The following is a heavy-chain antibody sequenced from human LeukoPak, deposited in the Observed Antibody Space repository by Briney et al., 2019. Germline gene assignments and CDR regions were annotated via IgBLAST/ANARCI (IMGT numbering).Heavy chain of an antibody. CDR2: IYTSGST. J-gene: IGHJ4*02. D-gene: IGHD3-22*01. CDR3: ARDRYYYDSSGHPGDY. CDR1: GGSISSYY. Sequence: SKTLSLTCTVSGGSISSYYWSWIRQPAGKGLEWIGRIYTSGSTNYNPSLKSRVTMSVDTSKNQFSLKLSSVTAADTAVYYCARDRYYYDSSGHPGDYWGQGTLVTVSS. V-gene: IGHV4-4*07.